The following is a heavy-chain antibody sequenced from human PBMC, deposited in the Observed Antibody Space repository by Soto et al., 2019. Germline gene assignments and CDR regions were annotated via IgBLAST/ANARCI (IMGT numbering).Heavy chain of an antibody. Sequence: EVQLVESGGGLVKPGGSPRLSCAASGFTFSSYSINWVRQAPGKGLEWVSSISSSSDYIFYADSVKGRFTISRDNAKNSAYVHMNSLRAEDTAVYYCAKSPTGDAFDMWGQGTMVTVS. V-gene: IGHV3-21*01. CDR1: GFTFSSYS. D-gene: IGHD4-4*01. J-gene: IGHJ3*02. CDR2: ISSSSDYI. CDR3: AKSPTGDAFDM.